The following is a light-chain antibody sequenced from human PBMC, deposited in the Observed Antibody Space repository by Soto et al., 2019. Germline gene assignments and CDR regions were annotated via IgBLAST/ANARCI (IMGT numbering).Light chain of an antibody. J-gene: IGKJ4*01. Sequence: DIQMTQSPSTLSASVGDRVTITCRASQSISSWLAWYQQKPGKVPKLLIYDASKLESGVPSRFSGSGSGTEFTLTISSLQPDDFATYYCQQFNTCALTFGGGTKVEIK. V-gene: IGKV1-5*01. CDR1: QSISSW. CDR2: DAS. CDR3: QQFNTCALT.